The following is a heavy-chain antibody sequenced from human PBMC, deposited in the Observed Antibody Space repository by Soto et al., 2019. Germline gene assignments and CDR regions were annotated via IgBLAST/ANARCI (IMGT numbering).Heavy chain of an antibody. V-gene: IGHV5-51*01. CDR2: IYPGDSDT. Sequence: PVESLKISCKGSGYSFTSYWIAWVRQMPGKGLEWMGIIYPGDSDTRYSPSFQGQVTISADISTSTAYLQWSTLKASDTAMYYCARLVRGVVIIGGFDILGQGTMVTVSS. D-gene: IGHD3-10*01. J-gene: IGHJ3*02. CDR3: ARLVRGVVIIGGFDI. CDR1: GYSFTSYW.